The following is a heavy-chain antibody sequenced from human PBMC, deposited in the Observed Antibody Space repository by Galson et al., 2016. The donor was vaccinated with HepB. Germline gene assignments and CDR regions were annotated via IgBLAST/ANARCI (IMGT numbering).Heavy chain of an antibody. D-gene: IGHD4-17*01. CDR3: AKTDWDYDGANWFDP. J-gene: IGHJ5*02. Sequence: SLRLSCAASGFTFSSYALTWVHQAPGKGLEWVSVISGSGGSTYYADSVKGRFTISRDNSKNTLYLQMNRLRAEDTAVYYCAKTDWDYDGANWFDPWGQGTLVTVSS. V-gene: IGHV3-23*01. CDR1: GFTFSSYA. CDR2: ISGSGGST.